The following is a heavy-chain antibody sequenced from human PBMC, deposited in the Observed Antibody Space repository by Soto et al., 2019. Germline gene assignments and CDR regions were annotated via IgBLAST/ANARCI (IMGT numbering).Heavy chain of an antibody. J-gene: IGHJ6*04. D-gene: IGHD2-2*01. CDR3: ARDNPYQLEVAYSLDG. CDR2: INPSGGST. V-gene: IGHV1-46*03. CDR1: GYTFTSYY. Sequence: ASVKVSCKASGYTFTSYYMHWVRQAPGQGLEWMGIINPSGGSTSYAQKFQGRVTMTRDTSTSTVYMELSSLRSEDTAVYYCARDNPYQLEVAYSLDGRGKGTTVTVSS.